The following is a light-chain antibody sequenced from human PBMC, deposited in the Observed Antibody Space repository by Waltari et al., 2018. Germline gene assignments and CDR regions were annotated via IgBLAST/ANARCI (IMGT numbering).Light chain of an antibody. CDR3: QQGDTSPPT. J-gene: IGKJ1*01. CDR2: HSS. V-gene: IGKV1-12*01. Sequence: EIHMTQSPSSVSASVGDRVSMSCRASQDISTSLAWYQQKSGKAPSLLIYHSSTLLSGVPSRFSGAVTGTDFTLTINNLHPEDFATYFCQQGDTSPPTFGPGTKVELK. CDR1: QDISTS.